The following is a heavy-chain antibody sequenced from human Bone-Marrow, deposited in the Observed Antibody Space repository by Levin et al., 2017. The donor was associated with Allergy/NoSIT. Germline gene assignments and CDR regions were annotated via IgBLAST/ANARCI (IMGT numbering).Heavy chain of an antibody. D-gene: IGHD1-26*01. Sequence: GGSLRLSCAASGFPFRDYWMHWVRQVPGKGLEWVSRIKGDGTSTNYADSVKGRFSISRDNANNRLYLQMNSLRADDTAVYYCARVGATTFFWGQGTLVTVSS. V-gene: IGHV3-74*01. CDR2: IKGDGTST. CDR3: ARVGATTFF. CDR1: GFPFRDYW. J-gene: IGHJ4*02.